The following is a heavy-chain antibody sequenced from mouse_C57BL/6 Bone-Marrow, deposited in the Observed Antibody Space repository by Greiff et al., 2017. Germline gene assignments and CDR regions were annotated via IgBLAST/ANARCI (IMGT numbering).Heavy chain of an antibody. D-gene: IGHD2-5*01. CDR1: GYTFTSYW. V-gene: IGHV1-55*01. CDR3: ARPYYINVWYFDV. J-gene: IGHJ1*03. CDR2: IYPGSGST. Sequence: VQLQQPGAELVKPGASVKMSCKASGYTFTSYWITWVKKRPGQGLEWIGDIYPGSGSTNYNEKVKSKATLTVDTSSSTAYMQLSSLTSEDSAFYYCARPYYINVWYFDVWGTGTTVTVSS.